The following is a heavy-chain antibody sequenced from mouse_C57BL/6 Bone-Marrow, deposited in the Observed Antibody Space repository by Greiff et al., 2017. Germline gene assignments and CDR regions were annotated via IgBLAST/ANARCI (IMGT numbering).Heavy chain of an antibody. V-gene: IGHV5-16*01. CDR2: INYDGSST. Sequence: EVMLVESEGGLVQPGSSMKLSCTASGFTFSDYYMAWVRQVPEKGLEWVANINYDGSSTYYLDSLKSRFIISRDNAKNILYLQMSSLKSEDTATYYCARVVYGSGYAMDYWGQGTSVTVSS. D-gene: IGHD1-1*01. CDR3: ARVVYGSGYAMDY. CDR1: GFTFSDYY. J-gene: IGHJ4*01.